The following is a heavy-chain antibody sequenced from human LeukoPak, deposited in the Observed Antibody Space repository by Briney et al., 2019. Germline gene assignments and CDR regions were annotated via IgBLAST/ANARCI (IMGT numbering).Heavy chain of an antibody. D-gene: IGHD1-26*01. CDR1: GGSLSSYY. CDR2: IYYTGST. CDR3: ARSGSYAGFFDY. Sequence: SEILSLTCTVSGGSLSSYYWSWIRQPPGKGLEWIGYIYYTGSTNCNPSLKSRVTISIDTSKNQFSLNLSSVTAADTAVYYCARSGSYAGFFDYWGQGTLVTVSS. J-gene: IGHJ4*02. V-gene: IGHV4-59*08.